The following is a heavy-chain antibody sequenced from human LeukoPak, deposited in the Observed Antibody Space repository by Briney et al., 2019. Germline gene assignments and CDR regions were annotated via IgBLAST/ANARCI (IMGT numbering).Heavy chain of an antibody. CDR1: GGSFSGYY. J-gene: IGHJ4*02. V-gene: IGHV4-34*01. CDR2: INHSGST. D-gene: IGHD4-17*01. Sequence: ETLSLTCAVYGGSFSGYYWSWIRQPPGKGLEWIGEINHSGSTNYNPSLKSRVTISVDTSKNQFSLRLSSVTAADTAVYYCARGYGDFDYWGQGTLVTVSS. CDR3: ARGYGDFDY.